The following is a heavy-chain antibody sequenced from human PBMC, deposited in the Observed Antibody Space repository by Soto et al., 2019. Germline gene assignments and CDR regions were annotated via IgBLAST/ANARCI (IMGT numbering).Heavy chain of an antibody. V-gene: IGHV3-15*07. Sequence: EVQLVESGGGLVKPGGSLRLSCAASGFTFHNAWMNWVRQAPGKGLEWVGRIKSKSDGGSTDYAAPVKGRFTISRDDSKSTMYLQMNSLKPEDTAVYYCTTRYLPGSYTYYFDNWGQGTLVTVSS. CDR3: TTRYLPGSYTYYFDN. J-gene: IGHJ4*02. CDR2: IKSKSDGGST. D-gene: IGHD3-10*01. CDR1: GFTFHNAW.